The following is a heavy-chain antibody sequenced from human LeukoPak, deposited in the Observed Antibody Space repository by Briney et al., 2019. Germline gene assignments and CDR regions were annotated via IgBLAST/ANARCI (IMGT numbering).Heavy chain of an antibody. CDR1: GFTVSSNY. J-gene: IGHJ4*02. Sequence: PGGSLRLSCAASGFTVSSNYMSWVRQAPGKGLEWVSVIYSGGSTYYADSVKGRFTISRDNAKNTLYLQMNSLRAEDTAVYYCARGSYYYDSSGYYIFFDYWGQGTLVTVSS. CDR3: ARGSYYYDSSGYYIFFDY. CDR2: IYSGGST. V-gene: IGHV3-53*01. D-gene: IGHD3-22*01.